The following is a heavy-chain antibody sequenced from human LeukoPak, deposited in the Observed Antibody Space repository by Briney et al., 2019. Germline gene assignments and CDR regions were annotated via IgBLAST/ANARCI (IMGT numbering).Heavy chain of an antibody. Sequence: PGGSLRLSCAASGFTFSSYAMSWVRQAPGKGLEWVSILYSTGTTYYADSVKGRFTISRDNSKNTLYLQMNSLRAEDTAVYYCARRGDCSSTSCLFFDYWGQGTLVTVSS. CDR1: GFTFSSYA. CDR3: ARRGDCSSTSCLFFDY. V-gene: IGHV3-66*02. CDR2: LYSTGTT. D-gene: IGHD2-2*01. J-gene: IGHJ4*02.